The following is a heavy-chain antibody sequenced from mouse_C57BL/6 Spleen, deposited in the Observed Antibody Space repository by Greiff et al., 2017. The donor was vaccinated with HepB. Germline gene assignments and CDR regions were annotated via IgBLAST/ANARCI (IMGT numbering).Heavy chain of an antibody. D-gene: IGHD2-5*01. CDR2: ISDGGSYT. J-gene: IGHJ2*01. CDR3: ARDHSNLDY. Sequence: EVKVVESGGGLVKPGGSLKLSCAASGFTFSSYAMSWVRQTPEKRLEWVATISDGGSYTYYPDNVKGRFTISRDNAKNNLYLQMSHLKSEDTAMYYCARDHSNLDYWGQGTPLTVSS. CDR1: GFTFSSYA. V-gene: IGHV5-4*01.